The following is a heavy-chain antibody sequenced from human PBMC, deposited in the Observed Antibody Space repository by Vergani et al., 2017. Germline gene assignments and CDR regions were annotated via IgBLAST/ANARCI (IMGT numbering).Heavy chain of an antibody. D-gene: IGHD3-16*01. CDR3: ARRGWGSDY. CDR1: GFTFSSYG. CDR2: IWYDGSNK. V-gene: IGHV3-33*08. Sequence: QVQLVESGGGVVQPGTSLRLSCVVSGFTFSSYGMHWVRQAPGKGLEWVAVIWYDGSNKYYADSVKGRFTISRDNSKNTLYLQMNSLRAEDTAVYYCARRGWGSDYWGQGTLVTVSS. J-gene: IGHJ4*02.